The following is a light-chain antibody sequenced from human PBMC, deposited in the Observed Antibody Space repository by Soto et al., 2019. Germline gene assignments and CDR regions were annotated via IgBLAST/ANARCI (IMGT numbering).Light chain of an antibody. Sequence: EIVMTQSPATLSVSPGETTRLSCRASQSINSDVAWYQQKFGQTPRLLIHGASTRATGIAARFSGSGSGTEFTLTISGLQSEDFATYYCQQYNNWPVTFGGGTKVDI. V-gene: IGKV3D-15*01. CDR3: QQYNNWPVT. CDR1: QSINSD. J-gene: IGKJ4*01. CDR2: GAS.